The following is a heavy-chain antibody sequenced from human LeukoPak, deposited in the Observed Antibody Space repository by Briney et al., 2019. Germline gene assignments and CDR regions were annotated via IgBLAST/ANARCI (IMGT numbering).Heavy chain of an antibody. D-gene: IGHD6-13*01. CDR1: GGSISSSLYY. CDR2: IYYSGST. V-gene: IGHV4-39*01. CDR3: ARGYSSSWYMNWFDP. J-gene: IGHJ5*02. Sequence: SETLSLTCTVSGGSISSSLYYWGWIRQSPGKGLEWIGSIYYSGSTYYNPSLKSRVTISIDTSKNQFSLKLTSVTAADTAVYYCARGYSSSWYMNWFDPWGQGTLVAVSS.